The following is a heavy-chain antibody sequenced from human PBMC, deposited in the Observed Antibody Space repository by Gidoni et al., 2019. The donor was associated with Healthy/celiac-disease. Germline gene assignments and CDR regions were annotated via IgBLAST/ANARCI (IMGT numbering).Heavy chain of an antibody. CDR2: ISAYNGNT. CDR1: GYTFTSYG. V-gene: IGHV1-18*01. J-gene: IGHJ6*02. Sequence: QVQLVQSGAEVKKPGASVKVSCKASGYTFTSYGISWVRQAPGQGLEWMGWISAYNGNTNYAQKLQGRVTMTTDTSTSTAYMELRSLRSDDTAVYYCARDGKVPNYCSSTSCYPRYYYYGMDVWGQGTTVTVSS. D-gene: IGHD2-2*01. CDR3: ARDGKVPNYCSSTSCYPRYYYYGMDV.